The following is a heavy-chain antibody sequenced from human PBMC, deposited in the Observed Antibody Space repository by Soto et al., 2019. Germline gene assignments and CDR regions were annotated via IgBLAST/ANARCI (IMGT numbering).Heavy chain of an antibody. J-gene: IGHJ6*02. CDR2: ISSSSSTI. V-gene: IGHV3-48*02. CDR3: ARARRSTLLYSSSSKLGRYYYYGMDV. CDR1: GFTFSSYS. Sequence: PGGSLRLACAASGFTFSSYSMNWVRQAPGEGLEWVSYISSSSSTIYYADSVKGRFTISRDNAKNSLYLQMNSLRDEDTAVYYCARARRSTLLYSSSSKLGRYYYYGMDVWGQGTTVTVSS. D-gene: IGHD6-6*01.